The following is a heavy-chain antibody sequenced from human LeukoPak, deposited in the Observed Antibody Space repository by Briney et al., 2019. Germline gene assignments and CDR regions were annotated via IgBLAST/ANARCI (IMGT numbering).Heavy chain of an antibody. J-gene: IGHJ4*02. CDR1: GGTFSSYA. V-gene: IGHV1-69*13. Sequence: GASVKVSCKASGGTFSSYAISWVRQAPGQGLEWMGGIIPIFGTANYAQKFQGRVTITADESTSTAYMELSSLRSEDTAVYYCARALSPYCSSTSCHSGYFDYWGQGTLVTVSS. CDR3: ARALSPYCSSTSCHSGYFDY. D-gene: IGHD2-2*01. CDR2: IIPIFGTA.